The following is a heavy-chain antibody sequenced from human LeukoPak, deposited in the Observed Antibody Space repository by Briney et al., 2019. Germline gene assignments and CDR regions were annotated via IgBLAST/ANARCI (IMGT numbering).Heavy chain of an antibody. D-gene: IGHD1-7*01. CDR3: ARHGYNWNYGYYYYMDV. CDR2: IYPGDSDT. J-gene: IGHJ6*03. Sequence: ASLKISCNGSGYIFTSYWIGWVRQMPGKGLEWMGIIYPGDSDTRYSPSFQGQVTISADKSISTAYLQWSSLKASDTAMYYCARHGYNWNYGYYYYMDVWGKGTTVTVSS. CDR1: GYIFTSYW. V-gene: IGHV5-51*01.